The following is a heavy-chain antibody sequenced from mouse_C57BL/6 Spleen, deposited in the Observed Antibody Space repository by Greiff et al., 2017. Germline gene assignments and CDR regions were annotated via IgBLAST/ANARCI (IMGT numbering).Heavy chain of an antibody. Sequence: VQLQQSGPELVKPGDSVKISCKASGYSFTGYFMNWVMQSHGKSLEWIGRINPYNGDTFYNQKFKGKATLTVDKSSSTAHMELRSLTSGDSAVYYCAGSGYYYGSSSYAMDYWGQGTSVTVSS. CDR1: GYSFTGYF. CDR3: AGSGYYYGSSSYAMDY. V-gene: IGHV1-20*01. CDR2: INPYNGDT. D-gene: IGHD1-1*01. J-gene: IGHJ4*01.